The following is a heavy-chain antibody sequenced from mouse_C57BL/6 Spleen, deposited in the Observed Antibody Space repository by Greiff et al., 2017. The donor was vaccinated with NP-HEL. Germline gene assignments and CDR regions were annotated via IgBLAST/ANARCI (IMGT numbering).Heavy chain of an antibody. D-gene: IGHD1-1*01. Sequence: VQLKESGPGLVKPSQSLSLTCSVTGYSITSGYYWNWIRQFPGNKLEWMGYISYDGSNNYNPSLKNRISITRDTAKNQFFLKLNSVTTEDTATYYCARYYYAYFDYWGQGTTLTVSS. J-gene: IGHJ2*01. CDR1: GYSITSGYY. CDR3: ARYYYAYFDY. CDR2: ISYDGSN. V-gene: IGHV3-6*01.